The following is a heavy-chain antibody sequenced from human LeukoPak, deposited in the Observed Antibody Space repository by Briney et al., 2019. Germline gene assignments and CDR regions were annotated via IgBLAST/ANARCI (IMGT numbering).Heavy chain of an antibody. CDR1: GFTFSGYA. V-gene: IGHV3-23*01. CDR3: AKEEAPYFDY. J-gene: IGHJ4*02. CDR2: ISGSGVST. Sequence: PGGSLRLSCAASGFTFSGYAMSWVRQAPGKGLEWGSAISGSGVSTYYADSVKGRFTISRDNSKNPLYLQMNSLRAEDTAVYYCAKEEAPYFDYWGQGTLVTVSS.